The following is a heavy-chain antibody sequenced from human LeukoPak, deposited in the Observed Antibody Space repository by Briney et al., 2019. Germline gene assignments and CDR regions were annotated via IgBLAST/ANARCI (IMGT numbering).Heavy chain of an antibody. Sequence: TGGSLRLSCAASGFTFSSYAMSWVRQPPGKGLEWVANIKYDGSAKYYGDSVKGRFTISRDNTKNSLYLQMNSLRAEDTAVYYCARVIVLVEGASDHFDYWGQGTPATVHS. J-gene: IGHJ4*02. CDR2: IKYDGSAK. V-gene: IGHV3-7*01. CDR3: ARVIVLVEGASDHFDY. CDR1: GFTFSSYA. D-gene: IGHD2-2*01.